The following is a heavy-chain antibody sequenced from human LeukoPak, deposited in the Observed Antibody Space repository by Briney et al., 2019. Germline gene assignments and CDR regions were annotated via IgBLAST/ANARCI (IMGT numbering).Heavy chain of an antibody. CDR2: ISSSGDNT. CDR1: GFTFSSYA. Sequence: PGGSLRLSCAASGFTFSSYAMNSVRQAPGKGLEWVSAISSSGDNTYYADSVKGRFTISRDNSRNTLYLQMNSLRAEDTAVYYCAKRGSSSHYFDYWGQGTLVTVSS. CDR3: AKRGSSSHYFDY. D-gene: IGHD6-13*01. V-gene: IGHV3-23*01. J-gene: IGHJ4*02.